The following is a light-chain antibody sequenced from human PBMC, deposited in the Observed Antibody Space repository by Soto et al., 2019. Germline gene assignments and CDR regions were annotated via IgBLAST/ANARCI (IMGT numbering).Light chain of an antibody. Sequence: DIQMTQSPSSLSASVGDSVTITCRTSQHVDRYLSWYQQIPGRAPKLLIYDASNLEAGVPSRFSGRGFGTKFTLTISSLQPEDSGIYYCQQYDSLASFGPGTRLDFK. J-gene: IGKJ3*01. CDR1: QHVDRY. CDR3: QQYDSLAS. CDR2: DAS. V-gene: IGKV1-33*01.